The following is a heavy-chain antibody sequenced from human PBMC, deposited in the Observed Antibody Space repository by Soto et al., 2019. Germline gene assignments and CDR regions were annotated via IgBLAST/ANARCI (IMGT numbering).Heavy chain of an antibody. V-gene: IGHV1-46*01. CDR2: IDPSAGST. D-gene: IGHD1-1*01. CDR3: ARSPRPTGTTLYYFDS. Sequence: ASVKVSCRASGYTLTSFYMHWMRQAPGQGLEWMGVIDPSAGSTTYAQKFKGRVRMTRDTFTSTVFMELSSLRSEDTAVYYCARSPRPTGTTLYYFDSWGQRTLVTVSS. CDR1: GYTLTSFY. J-gene: IGHJ4*02.